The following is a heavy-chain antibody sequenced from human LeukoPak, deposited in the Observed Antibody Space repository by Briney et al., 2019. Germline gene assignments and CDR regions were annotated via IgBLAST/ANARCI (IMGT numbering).Heavy chain of an antibody. CDR2: INPSGGST. CDR3: ALILEWPKSFDY. CDR1: GYTFTSYY. J-gene: IGHJ4*02. Sequence: ASVKVSCKASGYTFTSYYMHWVRQAPGQGLEWMGIINPSGGSTSYAQKFQGRVTMTRDTSTSTVYMERSSLRSEDTAVYYCALILEWPKSFDYWGQGTLVTVSS. V-gene: IGHV1-46*01. D-gene: IGHD3-3*01.